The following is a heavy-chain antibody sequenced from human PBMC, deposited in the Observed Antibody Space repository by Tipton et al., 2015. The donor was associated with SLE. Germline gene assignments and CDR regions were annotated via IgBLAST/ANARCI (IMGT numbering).Heavy chain of an antibody. V-gene: IGHV3-7*03. CDR2: IRQDGNEK. CDR3: GVVVAAQVDY. D-gene: IGHD2-15*01. J-gene: IGHJ4*02. Sequence: GSLRLSCAASGFTFSNYWMSWVCQAPGKGLERVANIRQDGNEKYYVDSVKGRFTISRDNTKNSLYLQLNSLRPEDTALYYCGVVVAAQVDYWGQGTLVTVSS. CDR1: GFTFSNYW.